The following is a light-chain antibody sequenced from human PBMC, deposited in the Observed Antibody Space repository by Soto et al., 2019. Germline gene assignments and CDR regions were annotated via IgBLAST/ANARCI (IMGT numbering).Light chain of an antibody. V-gene: IGLV2-14*01. Sequence: QSALTQPASVSGSPGQSITITCTGTSSDVGYYNHVSWYQQHPGRAPKLIIYDVINRPSGVSIRFSGSNSGNTASLSISGLQADDEADYYCTSYTNSDTLVFGGRTKVTVL. CDR1: SSDVGYYNH. CDR3: TSYTNSDTLV. CDR2: DVI. J-gene: IGLJ2*01.